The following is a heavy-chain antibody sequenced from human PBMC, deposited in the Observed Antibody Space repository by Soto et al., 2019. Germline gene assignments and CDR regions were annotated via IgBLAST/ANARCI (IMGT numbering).Heavy chain of an antibody. D-gene: IGHD3-16*01. J-gene: IGHJ6*02. CDR2: ISPYSGKT. V-gene: IGHV1-18*01. Sequence: ASVKVSCKDSGYTFTSHGVGGVRQAPGQGLEWMGWISPYSGKTKYGQKVQGRVTMTTDTSTSTAYMELRSLRSDDTAVYYCARLNYAYYGMDVWGQGTTVTVS. CDR3: ARLNYAYYGMDV. CDR1: GYTFTSHG.